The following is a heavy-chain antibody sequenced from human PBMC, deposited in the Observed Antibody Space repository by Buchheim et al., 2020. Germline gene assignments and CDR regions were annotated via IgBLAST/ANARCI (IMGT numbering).Heavy chain of an antibody. J-gene: IGHJ6*02. CDR1: GFTFSSYG. Sequence: QVQLVESGGGVVQPGRSLRLSCAASGFTFSSYGMHWVRQAPGKGLEWVAVIWYDGSNKYYADSVKGRFTISRVNSKNTLYLQMNSLRAEDTAVYYCARDTYGSGSYYDYYYYYGMDVWGQGTT. CDR3: ARDTYGSGSYYDYYYYYGMDV. D-gene: IGHD3-10*01. CDR2: IWYDGSNK. V-gene: IGHV3-33*01.